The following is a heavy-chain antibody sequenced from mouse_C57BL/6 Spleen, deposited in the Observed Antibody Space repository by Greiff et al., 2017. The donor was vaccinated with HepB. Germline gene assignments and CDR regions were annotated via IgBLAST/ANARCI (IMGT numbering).Heavy chain of an antibody. Sequence: QVQLKESGAELVKPGASVKISCKASGYAFSSYWMNWVKQRPGKGLEWIGQIYPGDGDTNYNGKFKGKATLTADKSSSTAYMQLSSLTSEDSAVYFCARYGYDEGNAYWGQGTLVTVSA. J-gene: IGHJ3*01. CDR1: GYAFSSYW. V-gene: IGHV1-80*01. D-gene: IGHD2-2*01. CDR3: ARYGYDEGNAY. CDR2: IYPGDGDT.